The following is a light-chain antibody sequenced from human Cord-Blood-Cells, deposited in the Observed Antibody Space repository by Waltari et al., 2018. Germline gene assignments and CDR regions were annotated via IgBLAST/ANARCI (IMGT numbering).Light chain of an antibody. CDR1: SSDVGGYNY. J-gene: IGLJ1*01. V-gene: IGLV2-14*03. CDR2: DVS. Sequence: QSALTQPASVSGSPGQSITISCTGNSSDVGGYNYVSWYQQHPGKDPKLMIYDVSNRPAGVATRFAVSNSGNTASLTISGLQAEDEADYYCSSYTSSSTYVFGSGTKVTVL. CDR3: SSYTSSSTYV.